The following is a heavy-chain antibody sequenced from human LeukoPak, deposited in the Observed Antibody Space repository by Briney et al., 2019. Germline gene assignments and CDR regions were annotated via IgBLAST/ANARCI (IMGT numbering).Heavy chain of an antibody. V-gene: IGHV4-4*07. Sequence: SETLSLTCPVSGCSLSSYYWSWIRQPAGKGLDGVGRIYTSGSTYYNPSLKSRVTISVDKSKNQFSLKLSSVTAADTAVYYCARIGYYYDSSGYTGRYYYYYYMDVWGKGTTVTVSS. D-gene: IGHD3-22*01. CDR1: GCSLSSYY. CDR3: ARIGYYYDSSGYTGRYYYYYYMDV. CDR2: IYTSGST. J-gene: IGHJ6*03.